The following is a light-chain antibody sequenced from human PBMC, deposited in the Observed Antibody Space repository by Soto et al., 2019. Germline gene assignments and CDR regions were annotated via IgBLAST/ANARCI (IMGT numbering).Light chain of an antibody. V-gene: IGKV1-39*01. Sequence: DIQMTQSPSSLSASVGDGVTMTCRASQSINTYLNWYQQKPGKAPKLLIYSASSLQSGVPSRFSGSGSGTDFTLTISSLQPEDFATYYCQQSYSTPRTFGQGTKLEIK. CDR2: SAS. J-gene: IGKJ2*01. CDR3: QQSYSTPRT. CDR1: QSINTY.